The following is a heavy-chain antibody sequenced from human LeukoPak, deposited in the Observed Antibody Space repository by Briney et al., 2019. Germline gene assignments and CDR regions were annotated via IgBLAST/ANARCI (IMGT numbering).Heavy chain of an antibody. D-gene: IGHD2-15*01. J-gene: IGHJ4*02. CDR3: ARVWLSVCGGSCQYYFDY. Sequence: ASVKVSCKAPGYTFTSYGISWVRQAPGQGLEWMGWISAYNGNTNYAQKLQGRVTMTTDTSTSTAYMELRSLRSDDTAVYYCARVWLSVCGGSCQYYFDYWGQGTLVTVSS. CDR2: ISAYNGNT. CDR1: GYTFTSYG. V-gene: IGHV1-18*01.